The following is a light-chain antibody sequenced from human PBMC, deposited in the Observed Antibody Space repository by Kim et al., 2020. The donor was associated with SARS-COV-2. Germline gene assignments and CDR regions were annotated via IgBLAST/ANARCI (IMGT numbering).Light chain of an antibody. Sequence: GQGVTIACSGSSAHIGSNYVYWYQQLPGTAPQLLIYRNNQRPSGVPDRFSGSKSGTSASLAISGLRSEDEADYYCAAWDDSLSGPVFGGGTQLTVL. V-gene: IGLV1-47*01. CDR1: SAHIGSNY. CDR2: RNN. CDR3: AAWDDSLSGPV. J-gene: IGLJ2*01.